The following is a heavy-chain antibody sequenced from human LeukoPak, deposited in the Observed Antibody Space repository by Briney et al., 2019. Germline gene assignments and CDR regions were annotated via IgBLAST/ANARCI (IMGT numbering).Heavy chain of an antibody. CDR3: ARMSGGSGSYWGYYFDY. D-gene: IGHD3-10*01. CDR1: VGSISSSSYY. CDR2: IYYSGST. Sequence: SETLSLTCTVSVGSISSSSYYWGWIRQPPGKGLEWIVSIYYSGSTYYNPSLKSRVTISVDTSKNQFSLKLSSVTAADTAVYYCARMSGGSGSYWGYYFDYWGQGTLVTVSS. J-gene: IGHJ4*02. V-gene: IGHV4-39*07.